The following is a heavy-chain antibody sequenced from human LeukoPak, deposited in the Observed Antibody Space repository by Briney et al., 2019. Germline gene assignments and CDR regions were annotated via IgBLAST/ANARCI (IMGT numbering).Heavy chain of an antibody. CDR3: ARAGEDYGDLNYFDY. CDR1: GGSISSSSYY. D-gene: IGHD4-17*01. J-gene: IGHJ4*02. Sequence: PSETLSLTCTVSGGSISSSSYYWGWIRQPPGKGLEWIGSIYYSGSTYYNPSLKSRVTISVDTSKNQFSLKLSSVTAADTAVYYCARAGEDYGDLNYFDYWGQGTLVTVSS. CDR2: IYYSGST. V-gene: IGHV4-39*07.